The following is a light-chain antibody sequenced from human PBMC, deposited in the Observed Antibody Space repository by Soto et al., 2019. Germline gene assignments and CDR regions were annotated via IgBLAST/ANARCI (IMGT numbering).Light chain of an antibody. CDR2: GAS. J-gene: IGKJ1*01. CDR3: QQYNKWPQT. Sequence: EIEMTRSTATQPECAGESVTVYRGASLGISINLAWYQQRPGQAPRLLIYGASTRATGVPARFSGSGSGTDFTLTISSLQSEDLAVYYCQQYNKWPQTVGQGTKVDIK. V-gene: IGKV3-15*01. CDR1: LGISIN.